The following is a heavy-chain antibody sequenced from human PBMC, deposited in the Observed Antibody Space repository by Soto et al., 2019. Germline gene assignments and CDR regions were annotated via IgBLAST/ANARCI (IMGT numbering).Heavy chain of an antibody. V-gene: IGHV3-23*01. Sequence: GGSLRLSCAASGFTFRSHPMSWVRQAPGKGLEWVSSIGVSGGATYYADSVKGRFTISRDNSQNTLFLQMSSLRAEDTAVYYCAKDWGTFDYWGQGALVTVSS. CDR1: GFTFRSHP. CDR2: IGVSGGAT. J-gene: IGHJ4*02. D-gene: IGHD7-27*01. CDR3: AKDWGTFDY.